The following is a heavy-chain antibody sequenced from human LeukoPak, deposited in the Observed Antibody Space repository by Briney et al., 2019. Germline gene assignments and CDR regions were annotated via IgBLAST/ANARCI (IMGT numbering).Heavy chain of an antibody. CDR2: ISGSGGST. Sequence: GGSLRLSCAASGFTFSSYAMSWVRQAPGKGLEWVSAISGSGGSTYYADSVTGRFTISRDNSKNTLYLQMNSLRAEDTAVYYCARDYGAASVYYGSGTTQGMFDPWGQGTLVTVSS. CDR3: ARDYGAASVYYGSGTTQGMFDP. CDR1: GFTFSSYA. V-gene: IGHV3-23*01. D-gene: IGHD3-10*01. J-gene: IGHJ5*02.